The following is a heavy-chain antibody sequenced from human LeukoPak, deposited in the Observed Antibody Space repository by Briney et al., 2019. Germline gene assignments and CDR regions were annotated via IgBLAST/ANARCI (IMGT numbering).Heavy chain of an antibody. Sequence: PSETLSLTCTVSGVSISSYYWSWLRQPPGKGLEWIGYIYYSGSTNYNPSLKSRVTISVDTSKNQFSLKLSSVTAADTAVYYCAREGATGDAFDIWGQGTMVTVSS. D-gene: IGHD5-12*01. CDR1: GVSISSYY. CDR3: AREGATGDAFDI. J-gene: IGHJ3*02. CDR2: IYYSGST. V-gene: IGHV4-59*01.